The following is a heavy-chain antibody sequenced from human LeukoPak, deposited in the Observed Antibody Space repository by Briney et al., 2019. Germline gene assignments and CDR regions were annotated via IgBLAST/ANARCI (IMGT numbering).Heavy chain of an antibody. V-gene: IGHV4-4*02. CDR1: GGSISSNNW. Sequence: SETLSLTCAVSGGSISSNNWWTWVRPPPGEGLEWIGEIYHHGATNYNPSLKSRVTLSVDKSKNQFSLQLNSVTAADTAVYYCARGPSVAAHLDYWGQGTLVTVSS. CDR3: ARGPSVAAHLDY. D-gene: IGHD5-12*01. J-gene: IGHJ4*02. CDR2: IYHHGAT.